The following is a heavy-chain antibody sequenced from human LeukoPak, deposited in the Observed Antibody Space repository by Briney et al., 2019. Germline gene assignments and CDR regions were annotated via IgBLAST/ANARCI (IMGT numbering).Heavy chain of an antibody. J-gene: IGHJ5*02. Sequence: GGSLRLSCAASGFTFSTFAMIWVRQPPGKGLEWVSSIFPSGGEIHYADSVRGRFTISRGNSKSTLSLQMNSLRAEDTAIYYCATYRQVLLPFGSWGQGTLVTVSS. CDR2: IFPSGGEI. CDR1: GFTFSTFA. CDR3: ATYRQVLLPFGS. D-gene: IGHD2-8*02. V-gene: IGHV3-23*01.